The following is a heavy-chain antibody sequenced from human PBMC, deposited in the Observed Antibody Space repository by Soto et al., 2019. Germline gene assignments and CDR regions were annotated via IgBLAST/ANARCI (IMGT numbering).Heavy chain of an antibody. Sequence: EVQLLESGGGLVQPGGSLRLSCAASGFTFSSYAMSWVRQAPGKGLEWVSAISGSGGSTDYADSVKGRFTISRDNSKNTLYLQMNRLRAEDTAVYYCAKDSPSFHWFDHWGQGPLVTVSS. CDR3: AKDSPSFHWFDH. D-gene: IGHD3-16*02. CDR2: ISGSGGST. J-gene: IGHJ5*02. V-gene: IGHV3-23*01. CDR1: GFTFSSYA.